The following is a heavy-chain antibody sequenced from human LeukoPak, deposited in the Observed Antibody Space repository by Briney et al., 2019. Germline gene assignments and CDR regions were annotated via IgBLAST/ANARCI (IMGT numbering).Heavy chain of an antibody. CDR3: ARGYNAAAGIYHYGMDV. J-gene: IGHJ6*02. Sequence: SETLSLTCAVYGGSFSGYYWSWIRQPPGKGLEWIGEINHSGSTNYNPSLKSRVTISVDTSKNQFSLKLSSVTAADTAVYYCARGYNAAAGIYHYGMDVWGQGTTVTVSS. D-gene: IGHD6-13*01. V-gene: IGHV4-34*01. CDR2: INHSGST. CDR1: GGSFSGYY.